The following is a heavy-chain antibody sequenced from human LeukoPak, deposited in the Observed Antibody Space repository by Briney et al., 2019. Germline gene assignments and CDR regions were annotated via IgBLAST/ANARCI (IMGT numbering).Heavy chain of an antibody. CDR2: INHSGST. D-gene: IGHD6-19*01. Sequence: PSETLSLTCAVYGGSFSGYYWSWIRQPPGKGLEWIGEINHSGSTNYNPSLKSRVTISADTSKNQFSLKLSSVTAADTAVYYCATKAVAGTEVDDYWGQGTLVTVSS. CDR1: GGSFSGYY. V-gene: IGHV4-34*01. CDR3: ATKAVAGTEVDDY. J-gene: IGHJ4*02.